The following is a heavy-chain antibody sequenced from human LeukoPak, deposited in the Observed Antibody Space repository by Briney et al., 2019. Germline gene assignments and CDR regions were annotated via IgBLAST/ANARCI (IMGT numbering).Heavy chain of an antibody. CDR1: GFTFSGSA. D-gene: IGHD1-26*01. Sequence: PGGSLRLSCAASGFTFSGSAMHWVRQASGKGLEWVGRIRSKANSYATAYAASVKGRFTISRDDSKNTAYLQMNSLKTEDTAVYYCTRQYGSYYGGDENWFDPWGQGTLVTVSS. CDR3: TRQYGSYYGGDENWFDP. V-gene: IGHV3-73*01. J-gene: IGHJ5*02. CDR2: IRSKANSYAT.